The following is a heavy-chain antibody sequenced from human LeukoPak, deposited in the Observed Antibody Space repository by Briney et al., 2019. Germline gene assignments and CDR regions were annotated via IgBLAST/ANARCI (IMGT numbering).Heavy chain of an antibody. CDR3: ARELWGYYDYVWGSYRLSDY. Sequence: ASVKVSCKASGYTFTSYAMNWVRQAPGQGLEWMGWINTNTGNPTYAQGFTGRFVFSLDTSVSTAYLQISSLKAEDTAVYYCARELWGYYDYVWGSYRLSDYWGQGTLVTVSS. V-gene: IGHV7-4-1*02. J-gene: IGHJ4*02. D-gene: IGHD3-16*02. CDR2: INTNTGNP. CDR1: GYTFTSYA.